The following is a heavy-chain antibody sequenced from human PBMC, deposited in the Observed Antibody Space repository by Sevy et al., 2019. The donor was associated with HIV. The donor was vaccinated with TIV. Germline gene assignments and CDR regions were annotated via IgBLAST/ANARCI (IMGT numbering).Heavy chain of an antibody. V-gene: IGHV4-39*01. J-gene: IGHJ5*01. CDR2: IDYCGST. D-gene: IGHD4-17*01. CDR3: ARYLRGDFAGGFDS. Sequence: SETLSLTCSVSGASISSSSYYWGWIRQPPGKGLEWIGSIDYCGSTYYTPALKSRGTISGDASKNQFSLKLRSVTAADTAFYYCARYLRGDFAGGFDSWGQGALVTVSS. CDR1: GASISSSSYY.